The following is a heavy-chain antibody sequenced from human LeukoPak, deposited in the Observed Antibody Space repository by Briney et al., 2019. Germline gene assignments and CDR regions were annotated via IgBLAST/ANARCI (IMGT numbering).Heavy chain of an antibody. CDR2: IYYSGST. CDR1: GGSISSYY. CDR3: ARHKTGTTSPFGY. Sequence: SETLSLTCTVSGGSISSYYWSWIRQPPGKGLEWIGYIYYSGSTNYNPSLKSRVTISVDTSKNQFSLKLSSVTAADTAVYYCARHKTGTTSPFGYWGQGTLVTVSS. J-gene: IGHJ4*02. D-gene: IGHD1-1*01. V-gene: IGHV4-59*08.